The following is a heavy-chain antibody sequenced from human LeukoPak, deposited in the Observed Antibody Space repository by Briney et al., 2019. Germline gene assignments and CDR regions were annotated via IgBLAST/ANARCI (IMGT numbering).Heavy chain of an antibody. D-gene: IGHD1-26*01. CDR3: AKEGLLGGYFFDL. V-gene: IGHV3-23*01. J-gene: IGHJ4*02. Sequence: PGGSLRLSCAASGLPFSRYSMAWVRQAPGRGLDWVSTVGGRGGDRTFYADSVKGRFTVSRDNSRDTVYLQMNNLGADDTAIYYCAKEGLLGGYFFDLWGQGAPVTVSS. CDR2: VGGRGGDRT. CDR1: GLPFSRYS.